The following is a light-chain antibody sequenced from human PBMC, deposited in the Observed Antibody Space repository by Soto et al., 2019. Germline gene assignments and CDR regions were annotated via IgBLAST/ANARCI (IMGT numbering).Light chain of an antibody. CDR3: QQYGTSRT. CDR2: DAS. Sequence: EIFLTHSPDTLSLSPWEIATLSCRASQSVSSYLAWYQQKPGQAPRLLIYDASNRATGIPARFSGSGSGTDFTLTISRLEPEDFAVYYCQQYGTSRTFGQGTKVDIK. J-gene: IGKJ1*01. V-gene: IGKV3-11*01. CDR1: QSVSSY.